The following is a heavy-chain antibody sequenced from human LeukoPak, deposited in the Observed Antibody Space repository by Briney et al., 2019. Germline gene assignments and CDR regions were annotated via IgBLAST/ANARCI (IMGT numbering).Heavy chain of an antibody. CDR3: ANGPRYSRSWYGEFDY. Sequence: GGSLRLSCADSGFTFSSYAMSWVRQAPGKGLEWVSAISGSGGSTYYADSVKGRFTISRDNSKNTLYLQMNSLRAEDTAVYYCANGPRYSRSWYGEFDYWGQGTLVTVSS. J-gene: IGHJ4*02. CDR1: GFTFSSYA. CDR2: ISGSGGST. V-gene: IGHV3-23*01. D-gene: IGHD6-13*01.